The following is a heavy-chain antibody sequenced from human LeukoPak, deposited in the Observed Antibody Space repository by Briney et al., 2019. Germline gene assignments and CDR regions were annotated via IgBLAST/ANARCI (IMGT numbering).Heavy chain of an antibody. CDR3: AKAVNSAYYDSSGYSFDY. Sequence: GGSLRLSCAASGFTFSSYAMSWVRQAPGKGLEWVSAISGSGGSTYYADSVKGRFTISRDNSKNTLYLQMNSLRAEDTAVYYCAKAVNSAYYDSSGYSFDYWGQRTLVTVSS. V-gene: IGHV3-23*01. CDR1: GFTFSSYA. J-gene: IGHJ4*02. CDR2: ISGSGGST. D-gene: IGHD3-22*01.